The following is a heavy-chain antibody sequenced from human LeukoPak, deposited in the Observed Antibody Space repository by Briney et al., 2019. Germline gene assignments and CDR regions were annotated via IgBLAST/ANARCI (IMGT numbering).Heavy chain of an antibody. V-gene: IGHV4-38-2*02. J-gene: IGHJ4*02. D-gene: IGHD3-22*01. CDR3: ASSTYYYDSSGYYPFNY. CDR1: GYSISSGYY. CDR2: IYHSGST. Sequence: SETLSLTCTVSGYSISSGYYWGWIRQPPGKGLEWIGSIYHSGSTNYNPSLKSRVAISVDTSKNQFSLKLSSVTAADTAVYYCASSTYYYDSSGYYPFNYWGQGTLVTVSS.